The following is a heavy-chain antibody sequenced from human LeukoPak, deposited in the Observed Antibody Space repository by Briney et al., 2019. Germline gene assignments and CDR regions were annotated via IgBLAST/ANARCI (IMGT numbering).Heavy chain of an antibody. Sequence: SETLSLTCTVSGGSISSDHWNWIRQPPGKGLEWIGCIYYSGSTYYNPSLKSRVTISVDMSKSQFSLRLTSVTAADTAVYYCARKNDFDIWGQGTMVTVSS. CDR1: GGSISSDH. D-gene: IGHD2/OR15-2a*01. CDR2: IYYSGST. CDR3: ARKNDFDI. J-gene: IGHJ3*02. V-gene: IGHV4-59*01.